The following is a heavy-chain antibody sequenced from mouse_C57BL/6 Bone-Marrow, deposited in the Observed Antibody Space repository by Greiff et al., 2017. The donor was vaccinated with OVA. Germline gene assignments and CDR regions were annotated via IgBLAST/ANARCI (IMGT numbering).Heavy chain of an antibody. Sequence: EVQLVESGGGLVKPGGSLKLSCAASGFTFSSYAMSWVRQTPEKRLEWVATISDGGSYTYYPDNVKGRFTISRDNAKNKLYLQMSHLKSEDTAMYDCARDYYGSSYRGYWYFDVWGTGTTVTVSS. CDR2: ISDGGSYT. CDR1: GFTFSSYA. J-gene: IGHJ1*03. V-gene: IGHV5-4*01. CDR3: ARDYYGSSYRGYWYFDV. D-gene: IGHD1-1*01.